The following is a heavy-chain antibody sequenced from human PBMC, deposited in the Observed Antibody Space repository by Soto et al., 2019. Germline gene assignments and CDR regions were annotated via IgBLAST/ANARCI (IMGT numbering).Heavy chain of an antibody. Sequence: QITLKESGPTLVKPTQTLTLTCTFSGFSLSTSGVGVGWIRQPPGKALEWLALIYWDDDKRYSPTLKSRLTITXXTXKXXVVPTMTNMDPVDTATYYGAHRSGGVVPAARLFDYWGQGTLVTVSS. CDR3: AHRSGGVVPAARLFDY. CDR2: IYWDDDK. D-gene: IGHD2-2*01. CDR1: GFSLSTSGVG. V-gene: IGHV2-5*02. J-gene: IGHJ4*02.